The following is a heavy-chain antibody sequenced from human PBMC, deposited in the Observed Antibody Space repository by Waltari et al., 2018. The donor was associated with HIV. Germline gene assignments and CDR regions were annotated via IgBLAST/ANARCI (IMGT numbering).Heavy chain of an antibody. CDR1: GGSFSGSY. CDR3: ARARLVSRGQYCSTTSCLPHYYYYYGMDV. D-gene: IGHD2-2*01. Sequence: QVQLRQWGAGLLKPSETLSLTCAVYGGSFSGSYWSWIRQPPGKGLEWIWEINHSGSTNHKPSLKSRVTLSVDTSKNQFSRKLTSVTAADTAVFYCARARLVSRGQYCSTTSCLPHYYYYYGMDVWGQGTTVTVSS. J-gene: IGHJ6*02. V-gene: IGHV4-34*01. CDR2: INHSGST.